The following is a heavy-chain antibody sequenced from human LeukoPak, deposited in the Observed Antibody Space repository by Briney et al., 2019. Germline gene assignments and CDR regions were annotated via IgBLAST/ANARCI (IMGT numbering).Heavy chain of an antibody. CDR2: ISGSGGST. V-gene: IGHV3-23*01. J-gene: IGHJ4*02. CDR3: GRTEYGSGSYSDN. Sequence: QSGGSLRLSCAASGFTFSSYAMSWVRQAPGKGLEWVSAISGSGGSTYYADSAKGRFTISRDNSKNTLYLQMNSLRAEDTAVYHCGRTEYGSGSYSDNWGQGTLVTVSS. CDR1: GFTFSSYA. D-gene: IGHD3-10*01.